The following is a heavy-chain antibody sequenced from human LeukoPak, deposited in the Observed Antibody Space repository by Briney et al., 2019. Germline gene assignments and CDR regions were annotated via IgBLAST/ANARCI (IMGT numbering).Heavy chain of an antibody. Sequence: GGSLRLACEVSGFRFSTYWMTWVRQAPGKGLEWVANIKEDGSDKYYVDSVKGRFTISRDNAKNSVYLQMNSLRAEDTAVYYCARGSGWTDYWGQGTLVTVSS. CDR3: ARGSGWTDY. CDR2: IKEDGSDK. CDR1: GFRFSTYW. J-gene: IGHJ4*02. D-gene: IGHD6-19*01. V-gene: IGHV3-7*01.